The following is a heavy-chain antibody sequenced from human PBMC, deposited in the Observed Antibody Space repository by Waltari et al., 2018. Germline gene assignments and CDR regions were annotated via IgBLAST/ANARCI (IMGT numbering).Heavy chain of an antibody. D-gene: IGHD5-18*01. Sequence: EVQLLEAGGDLVQPGGSLRRSCAASGFRFSEYWVRWVRQAPGKGLGGVARISGDGHGITYSAAVQGRLTILRDNSKNTVYLQLNSLRADDTAVYYCARKGGRGYTYGPFYFDSWGRGTLVTVSS. CDR3: ARKGGRGYTYGPFYFDS. V-gene: IGHV3-74*01. CDR1: GFRFSEYW. J-gene: IGHJ4*02. CDR2: ISGDGHGI.